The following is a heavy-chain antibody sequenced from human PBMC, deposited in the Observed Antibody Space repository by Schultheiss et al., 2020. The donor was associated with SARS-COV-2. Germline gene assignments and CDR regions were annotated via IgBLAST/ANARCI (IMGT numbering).Heavy chain of an antibody. V-gene: IGHV3-7*01. CDR1: GFTFSSYW. J-gene: IGHJ6*02. Sequence: GGSLRLSCAASGFTFSSYWMSWVRQAPGKGLEWVANIKQDGSEKYYVDSVKGRFTISRDNAKNSLYLQMNSLRAEDTAVYYCARDIEYYYYGMDVWGQGTTVTVSS. CDR2: IKQDGSEK. CDR3: ARDIEYYYYGMDV. D-gene: IGHD3-16*02.